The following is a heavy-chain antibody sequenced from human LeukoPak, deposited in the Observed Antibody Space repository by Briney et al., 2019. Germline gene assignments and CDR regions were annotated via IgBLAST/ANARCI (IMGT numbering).Heavy chain of an antibody. V-gene: IGHV4-39*07. Sequence: PSETLSFTCTVSGGSISSSSYYWGWIRQPPGKGLEWIGEINHSGSTNYNPPLKSRVTISADTSKNQFSLKLSSVTAADTAVYYCARRGSAKGSGSYYRYWGQGTLVTVSS. CDR1: GGSISSSSYY. CDR2: INHSGST. CDR3: ARRGSAKGSGSYYRY. J-gene: IGHJ4*02. D-gene: IGHD3-10*01.